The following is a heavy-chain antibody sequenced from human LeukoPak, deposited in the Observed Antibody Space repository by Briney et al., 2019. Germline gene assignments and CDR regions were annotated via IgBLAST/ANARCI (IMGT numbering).Heavy chain of an antibody. Sequence: PSETLSLTCSVSGASIRSYYWSWIRQPAGKGQEWIGRIYTRGSTNYNPSLKSRVTMSVDTSKNQFSLKLSSVTAADTAVYYCARGRYCSADICSGGDAFDIWGQGTMVSVSS. J-gene: IGHJ3*02. CDR3: ARGRYCSADICSGGDAFDI. V-gene: IGHV4-4*07. CDR1: GASIRSYY. CDR2: IYTRGST. D-gene: IGHD2-15*01.